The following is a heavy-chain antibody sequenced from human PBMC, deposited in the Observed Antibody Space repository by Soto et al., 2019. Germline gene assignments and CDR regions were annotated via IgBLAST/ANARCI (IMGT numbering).Heavy chain of an antibody. CDR2: IKSKTDGGTT. D-gene: IGHD2-2*01. V-gene: IGHV3-15*07. J-gene: IGHJ6*02. Sequence: EVQLVESGGGLVKPGGSLRLSCAASGFTFSNAWMKWVRQAPGKGLEWVGGIKSKTDGGTTDYAAPVKGRFIISRDDSKNALYMEMNSLQTENTGVYYCTAPDIVVVPAAYYYYGMDVWGQGTTVTVSS. CDR1: GFTFSNAW. CDR3: TAPDIVVVPAAYYYYGMDV.